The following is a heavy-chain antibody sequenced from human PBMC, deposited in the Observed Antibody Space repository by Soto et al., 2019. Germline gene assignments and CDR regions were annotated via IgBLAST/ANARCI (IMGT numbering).Heavy chain of an antibody. CDR2: ISGYNGDT. D-gene: IGHD2-8*01. CDR1: GYTFASYC. CDR3: AKNGQPPYYYYGLDV. V-gene: IGHV1-18*01. J-gene: IGHJ6*02. Sequence: SVKVSCKASGYTFASYCISWVRQAPEQGLEWMGWISGYNGDTNYAQKFQDRVSMTIDTSTGTAYMELRSLTSDDTAIYYCAKNGQPPYYYYGLDVWGQGTTVTVSS.